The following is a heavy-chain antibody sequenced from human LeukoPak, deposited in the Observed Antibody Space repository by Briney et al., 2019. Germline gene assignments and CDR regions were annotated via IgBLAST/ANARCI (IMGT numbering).Heavy chain of an antibody. CDR1: GYSFSNFW. J-gene: IGHJ4*02. V-gene: IGHV5-51*01. CDR3: ATARDRSYGGFDF. Sequence: GESLKISFKGSGYSFSNFWIGWVRPMPGEGLEWMGTIYPGDSDTRYSPSFHGQVTISADKSISTTYLQWSSLKASDTAMYYCATARDRSYGGFDFWGQGTLVTVSS. D-gene: IGHD3-16*01. CDR2: IYPGDSDT.